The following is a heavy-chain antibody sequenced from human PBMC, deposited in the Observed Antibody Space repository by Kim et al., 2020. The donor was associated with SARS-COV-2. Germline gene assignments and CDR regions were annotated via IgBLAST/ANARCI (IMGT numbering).Heavy chain of an antibody. D-gene: IGHD4-17*01. CDR3: ARAKNYGDYNYYYYGMDV. V-gene: IGHV4-31*03. CDR2: IYYSGST. J-gene: IGHJ6*02. CDR1: GGSISSGGYY. Sequence: SETLSLTCTVSGGSISSGGYYWSWIRQHPGKGLEWIGYIYYSGSTYYNPSLKSRVTISVDTSKNQFSLKLSAVTAADTAVYYCARAKNYGDYNYYYYGMDVWGQGTTVTVSS.